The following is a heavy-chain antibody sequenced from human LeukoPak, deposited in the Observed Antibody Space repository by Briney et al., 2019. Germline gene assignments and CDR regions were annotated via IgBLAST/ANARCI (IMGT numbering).Heavy chain of an antibody. V-gene: IGHV3-7*01. CDR2: IKQDGSEK. D-gene: IGHD3-10*01. Sequence: GGSLRLSCAASGFSVSSNYMSWVRQAPGKGLEWVANIKQDGSEKYYVDSVKGRFTISKDNAKNSLFLQMNSLRAEDTAVYYCARDLSRSFSMIRGLIQHREFDFWGRGTLVTVSS. CDR1: GFSVSSNY. J-gene: IGHJ4*02. CDR3: ARDLSRSFSMIRGLIQHREFDF.